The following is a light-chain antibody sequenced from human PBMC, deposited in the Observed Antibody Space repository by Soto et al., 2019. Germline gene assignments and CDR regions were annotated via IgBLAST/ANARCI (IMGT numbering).Light chain of an antibody. V-gene: IGKV1-5*03. CDR2: KAS. J-gene: IGKJ1*01. CDR3: QQYSVYWT. CDR1: QSISSW. Sequence: DIHITQSPSTLSASVGDRVSITCRASQSISSWLAWYQQKPGKAPKLLIYKASSLESGVPSRFSGSGSGTEFTLTISSLQSEDFATYYCQQYSVYWTFGQGTKVDI.